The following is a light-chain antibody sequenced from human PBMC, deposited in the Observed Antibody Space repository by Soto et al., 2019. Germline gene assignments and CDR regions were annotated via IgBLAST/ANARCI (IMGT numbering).Light chain of an antibody. J-gene: IGKJ4*01. CDR3: QQSYSTPRT. Sequence: IQMTQSPSSLSASVVDRVTITCRASQSISSYLNWYQQKPGKAPKLLIYAASSLQSGVPSRFSGSGSGTDFTLTISSLQPEDFATYYCQQSYSTPRTFGGGTKVDIK. V-gene: IGKV1-39*01. CDR1: QSISSY. CDR2: AAS.